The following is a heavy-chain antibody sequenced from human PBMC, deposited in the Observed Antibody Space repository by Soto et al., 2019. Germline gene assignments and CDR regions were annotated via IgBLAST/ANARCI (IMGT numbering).Heavy chain of an antibody. D-gene: IGHD3-16*01. V-gene: IGHV6-1*01. CDR2: TYYRSKWYN. Sequence: SQTLSRPFALSGDSVCSNRAAWNWIRQSPSRGLEWLGRTYYRSKWYNDYAVSVKGRISINPDTSKNLFSLQLNSVTPEDTAVYYCARDRKGGFVMDVWGQGTTVTVS. CDR3: ARDRKGGFVMDV. CDR1: GDSVCSNRAA. J-gene: IGHJ6*02.